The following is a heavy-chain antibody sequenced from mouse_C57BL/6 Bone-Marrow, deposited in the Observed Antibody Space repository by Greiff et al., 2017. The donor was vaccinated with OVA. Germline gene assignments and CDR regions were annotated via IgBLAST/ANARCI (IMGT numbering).Heavy chain of an antibody. CDR3: ARWYSNYNFDF. Sequence: VQLVESGAELARPGASVTLSCKASGYTFTSYGISWVKQRTGQGLEWIGEIYPRSGNTYYNEKFKGKATLTADKSSSTAYMELRSLTSEDSAVYFCARWYSNYNFDFWGQGTTLTVSS. CDR2: IYPRSGNT. J-gene: IGHJ2*01. D-gene: IGHD2-5*01. V-gene: IGHV1-81*01. CDR1: GYTFTSYG.